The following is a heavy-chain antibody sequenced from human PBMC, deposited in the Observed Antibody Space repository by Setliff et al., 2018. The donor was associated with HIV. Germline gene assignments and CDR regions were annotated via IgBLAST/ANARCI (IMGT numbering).Heavy chain of an antibody. Sequence: SVKVSCKASGGTFGSYAIRGVRQAPGQGLEWMGGIIPIFGTANYADSVKGRFTISRDNTKNTLYLQMNSLRAEDTAVYYCAREDLSRSRPFFDYWGQGTLVTVSS. J-gene: IGHJ4*02. D-gene: IGHD6-13*01. CDR3: AREDLSRSRPFFDY. CDR1: GGTFGSYA. V-gene: IGHV1-69*05. CDR2: IIPIFGTA.